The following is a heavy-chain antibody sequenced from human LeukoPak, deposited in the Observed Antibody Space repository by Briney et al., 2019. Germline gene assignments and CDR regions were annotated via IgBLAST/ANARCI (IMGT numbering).Heavy chain of an antibody. J-gene: IGHJ4*02. D-gene: IGHD3-22*01. CDR2: IIPILGIA. CDR3: ASYGLSGYYSSFDY. V-gene: IGHV1-69*04. CDR1: GGTFSSYA. Sequence: AAVNVSCKASGGTFSSYAISWVRPAPGQGLEWMGRIIPILGIANYAQKFQGRVTITADKSTSTAYMELSSLRSEDTAVYYCASYGLSGYYSSFDYWGQGTLVTVSS.